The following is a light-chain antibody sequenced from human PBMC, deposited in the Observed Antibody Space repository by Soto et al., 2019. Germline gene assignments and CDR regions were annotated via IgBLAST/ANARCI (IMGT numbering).Light chain of an antibody. Sequence: AIQLTQSPSSLSASVGDRVTITCRASQGIGSDLAWYQQKPGKALKLLIYDASTLETGVPSRFSGIVSVMYYTLTIDSLQPEDFATYYCQQFNTYPVTFGPGTKVDIQ. CDR2: DAS. V-gene: IGKV1-13*02. J-gene: IGKJ3*01. CDR1: QGIGSD. CDR3: QQFNTYPVT.